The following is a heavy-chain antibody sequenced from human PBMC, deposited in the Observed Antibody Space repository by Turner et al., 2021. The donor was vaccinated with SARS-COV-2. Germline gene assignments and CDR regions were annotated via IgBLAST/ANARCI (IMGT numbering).Heavy chain of an antibody. CDR2: ISYTGRT. CDR1: GGSISTTNHY. J-gene: IGHJ4*02. Sequence: QLQLQESGPGLVKPSETLSLTCAVSGGSISTTNHYWGWIRQPPGKGLEWIGSISYTGRTFYTPSLKSRVTLSMDTSKNHVSLKVTSVTAADTAVYYCARQGGVDYWGQGTLVTVSS. CDR3: ARQGGVDY. V-gene: IGHV4-39*01.